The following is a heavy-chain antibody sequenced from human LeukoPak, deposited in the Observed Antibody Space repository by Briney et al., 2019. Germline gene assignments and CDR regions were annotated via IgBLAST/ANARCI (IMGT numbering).Heavy chain of an antibody. CDR2: IYPGDSDT. Sequence: GESLQISCQGSGYRFASYWIGWVRQMPGKGLEWMGIIYPGDSDTRYSPSFQGQVTISADKSISTAYLQWSSLKASDTAMYYCARHGGNVGDGYPFDYWGQGTLVTVSS. V-gene: IGHV5-51*01. D-gene: IGHD5-24*01. CDR1: GYRFASYW. CDR3: ARHGGNVGDGYPFDY. J-gene: IGHJ4*02.